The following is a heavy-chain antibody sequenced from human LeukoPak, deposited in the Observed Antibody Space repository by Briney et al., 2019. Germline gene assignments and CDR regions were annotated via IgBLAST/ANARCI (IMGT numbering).Heavy chain of an antibody. D-gene: IGHD1-26*01. J-gene: IGHJ4*02. CDR1: GGSFSGYY. CDR3: VREGGEYLSGPFDS. Sequence: ETLSLTCGVYGGSFSGYYWSWVRQAPGKGLEWVADIKQDGNEKYYVDSVKGRFTISRDNAKNSLLLQMNSLRAEDTAVYYCVREGGEYLSGPFDSWGQGALVTVSS. V-gene: IGHV3-7*01. CDR2: IKQDGNEK.